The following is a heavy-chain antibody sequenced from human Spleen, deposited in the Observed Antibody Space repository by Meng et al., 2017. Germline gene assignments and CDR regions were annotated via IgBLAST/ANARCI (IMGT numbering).Heavy chain of an antibody. CDR3: ARGPTTVAHDFDY. J-gene: IGHJ4*02. V-gene: IGHV4-34*01. CDR1: GGSFSDYY. D-gene: IGHD4-11*01. Sequence: QVRLQQWGAGLLKPSETLSRTCVVSGGSFSDYYWSWIRQPPGKGLEWIGEINHRGNTNYNSFLESRVTISVDTSQNSLSLKLSSVTAADSAVYYCARGPTTVAHDFDYWGQRTLVTVSS. CDR2: INHRGNT.